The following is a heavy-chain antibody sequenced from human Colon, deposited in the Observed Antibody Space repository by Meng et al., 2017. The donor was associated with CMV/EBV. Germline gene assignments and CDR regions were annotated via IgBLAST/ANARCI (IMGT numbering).Heavy chain of an antibody. CDR1: GDSISSYY. CDR2: IFSSGNP. V-gene: IGHV4-59*01. CDR3: ARDFSSYFDY. D-gene: IGHD2-2*01. Sequence: SETLSLTCTVSGDSISSYYWTWIRQSPGKGLEFLGNIFSSGNPNYNPSLKSRVTITQDMSKNQFSLKLRSVTAADTAVYYCARDFSSYFDYWGQGILVTVSS. J-gene: IGHJ4*02.